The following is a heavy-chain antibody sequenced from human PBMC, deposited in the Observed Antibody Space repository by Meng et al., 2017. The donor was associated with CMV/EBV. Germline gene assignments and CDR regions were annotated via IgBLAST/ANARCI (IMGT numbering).Heavy chain of an antibody. CDR2: IFYSGTI. D-gene: IGHD3-10*01. CDR1: GFTFSSYW. V-gene: IGHV4-59*01. J-gene: IGHJ3*01. CDR3: ARVLPLSGSGSPDVFDV. Sequence: GSLRLSCAASGFTFSSYWMSWVRQAPGKGLEWIGFIFYSGTIKHNPSLRSRATISVDTSKNEFSLKLTSVTSADTAVYYCARVLPLSGSGSPDVFDVWGQGTVVTVSS.